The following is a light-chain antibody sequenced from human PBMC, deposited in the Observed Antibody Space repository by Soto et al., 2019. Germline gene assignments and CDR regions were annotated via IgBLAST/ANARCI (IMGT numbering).Light chain of an antibody. V-gene: IGLV2-11*01. CDR2: DVT. CDR1: SSDIGDYDY. J-gene: IGLJ1*01. Sequence: QSVLTQPRSVSVSPGQSLTISCSGSSSDIGDYDYVSWYQQHPGKAPTLLIYDVTKRPSGVPDRFSGSKSGDTASLTISGLQAGDEGNYYCCSYVGSNTLYVFGTGTKVT. CDR3: CSYVGSNTLYV.